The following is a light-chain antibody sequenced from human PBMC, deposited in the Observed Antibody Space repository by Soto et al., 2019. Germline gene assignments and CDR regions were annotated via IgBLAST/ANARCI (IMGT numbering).Light chain of an antibody. V-gene: IGKV3-15*01. J-gene: IGKJ1*01. CDR1: QSVRNN. Sequence: EIVMTQSPATLSVSPGERATVPCRASQSVRNNLAWYQKKPGQAPSLLIYGASTSATGISARFSGSGSGTEFTLTIGSLQPEDFGVYYCQQYNNWWTFGQGTKVDI. CDR3: QQYNNWWT. CDR2: GAS.